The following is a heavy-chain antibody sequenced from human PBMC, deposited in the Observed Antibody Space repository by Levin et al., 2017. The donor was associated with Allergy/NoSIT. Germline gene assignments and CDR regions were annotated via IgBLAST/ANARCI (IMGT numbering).Heavy chain of an antibody. CDR1: GFTFSSYG. Sequence: PGGSLILSCAASGFTFSSYGMHWVRQAPGKGLEWVAVIWGDGSNKYYGDSVKGRFTISRDNSKNTLYLQMNSLRAEDTAGYYCASGYTSGSPFDYWGQGTLVTVS. CDR3: ASGYTSGSPFDY. D-gene: IGHD5-18*01. V-gene: IGHV3-33*01. CDR2: IWGDGSNK. J-gene: IGHJ4*02.